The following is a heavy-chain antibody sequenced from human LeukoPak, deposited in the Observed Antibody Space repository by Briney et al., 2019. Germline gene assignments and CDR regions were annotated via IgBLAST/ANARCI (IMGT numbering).Heavy chain of an antibody. V-gene: IGHV4-30-4*01. CDR2: IYYSGST. CDR3: ASLYCSSTSCYTSDY. D-gene: IGHD2-2*02. J-gene: IGHJ4*02. CDR1: GGSISSGDYY. Sequence: SQTLSLTCTVSGGSISSGDYYWSWIRQPPGKGLEWIGYIYYSGSTYYNPSLKSRVTISVDTSKNQFSLELSSVTAADTAVYYCASLYCSSTSCYTSDYWGQGTLVTVSS.